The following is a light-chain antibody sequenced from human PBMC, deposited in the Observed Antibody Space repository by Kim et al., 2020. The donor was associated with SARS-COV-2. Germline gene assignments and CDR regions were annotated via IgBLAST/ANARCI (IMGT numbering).Light chain of an antibody. CDR2: DNN. Sequence: GQKVTISCSGSSSNIGQNYVSWYQQFPGTAPKLLIYDNNKRHSGIPDRFSGSKSGTSATLGITGLQTGDEADYYCGTWDSSLNGLVFGGGIQLTVL. CDR1: SSNIGQNY. V-gene: IGLV1-51*01. CDR3: GTWDSSLNGLV. J-gene: IGLJ2*01.